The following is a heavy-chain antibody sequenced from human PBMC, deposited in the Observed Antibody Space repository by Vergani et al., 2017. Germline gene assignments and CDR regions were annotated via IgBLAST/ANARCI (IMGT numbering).Heavy chain of an antibody. CDR2: IYWNDDK. CDR1: GFSLSTSGVG. Sequence: QVTLRESGPALMKPTQTLTLTCTFSGFSLSTSGVGVGWIRQPPGKALEWLALIYWNDDKRYSPSLKSRLTITKDTSKNQVVLTMTNMDPVDTATYYCAHSVGATTNYYDYGMDVWGQGTTVTVSS. D-gene: IGHD1-26*01. V-gene: IGHV2-5*01. J-gene: IGHJ6*02. CDR3: AHSVGATTNYYDYGMDV.